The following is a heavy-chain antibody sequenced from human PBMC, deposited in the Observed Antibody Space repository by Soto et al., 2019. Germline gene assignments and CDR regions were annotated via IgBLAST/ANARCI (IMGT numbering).Heavy chain of an antibody. CDR1: GGTFSSNA. V-gene: IGHV1-69*13. Sequence: SVRGSCKAPGGTFSSNASSWVRQAPGKGLEWMGRIIPIFGTANYTPKSQGRVTMTADESTSTAYMERSSLRSEDTVVYYCARDRSSGGWYTNYYGIDGWGQASRVTVSS. CDR2: IIPIFGTA. CDR3: ARDRSSGGWYTNYYGIDG. J-gene: IGHJ6*02. D-gene: IGHD6-19*01.